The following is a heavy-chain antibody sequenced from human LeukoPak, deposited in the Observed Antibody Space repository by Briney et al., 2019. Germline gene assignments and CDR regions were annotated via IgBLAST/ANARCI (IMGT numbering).Heavy chain of an antibody. J-gene: IGHJ4*02. CDR1: GYSINSVYY. V-gene: IGHV4-38-2*02. CDR3: ARDKRDYGDYGLDY. Sequence: PSETLSLTCSVSGYSINSVYYWGWIRQPPEKGLEWIGSIHHSGTTYYNPSLKSRVTISIDTSKNQFSLKLSSVTAADTAVYYCARDKRDYGDYGLDYWGQGTLVTVSS. CDR2: IHHSGTT. D-gene: IGHD4-17*01.